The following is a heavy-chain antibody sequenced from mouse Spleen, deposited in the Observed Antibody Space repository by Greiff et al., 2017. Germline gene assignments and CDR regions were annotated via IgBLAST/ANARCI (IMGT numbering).Heavy chain of an antibody. J-gene: IGHJ1*01. CDR3: TRLRWLRGYFDV. CDR2: IRLKSNNYAT. D-gene: IGHD2-3*01. V-gene: IGHV6-6*02. Sequence: EVKLVESGGGLVQPGGSMKLSCVASGFTFSNYWMNWVRQSPEKGLEWVAEIRLKSNNYATHYAESVKGRFTISRDDSKSSVYLQMNNLRAEDTGIYYCTRLRWLRGYFDVWGAGTTVTVSS. CDR1: GFTFSNYW.